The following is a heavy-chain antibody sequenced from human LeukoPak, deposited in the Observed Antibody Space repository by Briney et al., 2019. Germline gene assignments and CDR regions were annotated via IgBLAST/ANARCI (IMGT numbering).Heavy chain of an antibody. V-gene: IGHV1-8*01. CDR3: ARGRSFRYSRSSGDY. J-gene: IGHJ4*02. Sequence: ASVKVSCKASGYTFTSYDINWVRQATGQGLEWMGWMNPNSGNTGYAQKFQGRVTITRNTPISTAYMELSSLRSEDPAVYYCARGRSFRYSRSSGDYWGQGTLVTVSP. CDR1: GYTFTSYD. CDR2: MNPNSGNT. D-gene: IGHD6-6*01.